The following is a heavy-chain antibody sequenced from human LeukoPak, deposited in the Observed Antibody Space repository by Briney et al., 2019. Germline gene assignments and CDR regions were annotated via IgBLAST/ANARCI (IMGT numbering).Heavy chain of an antibody. D-gene: IGHD2-15*01. J-gene: IGHJ4*02. V-gene: IGHV3-23*01. CDR2: ITGSGGIT. CDR3: AKYRMATTPYFDY. Sequence: GGSLRLSCAASGFTFTTYSMTWVRQPPGKGLQWVSAITGSGGITHYADSVKGRFTISRDKSKNTLYLQMNSLRAEDTAVYYCAKYRMATTPYFDYWGQGTLVTVSS. CDR1: GFTFTTYS.